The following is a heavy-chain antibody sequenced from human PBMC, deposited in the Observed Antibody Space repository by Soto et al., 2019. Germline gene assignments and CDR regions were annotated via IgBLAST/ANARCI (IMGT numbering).Heavy chain of an antibody. V-gene: IGHV3-15*01. CDR2: IISKTDGGTT. Sequence: EVQLVESGGGLVEPGGSLRLSCAASGITFSNAWMNWVRKAPGKGLEYIGRIISKTDGGTTEYAATVEGRFTVSRDDSKNTLYLQMSGLKTEDTAVYYCTTTRPGTNVFDNWGQGTLVTVSS. CDR1: GITFSNAW. J-gene: IGHJ3*02. D-gene: IGHD6-13*01. CDR3: TTTRPGTNVFDN.